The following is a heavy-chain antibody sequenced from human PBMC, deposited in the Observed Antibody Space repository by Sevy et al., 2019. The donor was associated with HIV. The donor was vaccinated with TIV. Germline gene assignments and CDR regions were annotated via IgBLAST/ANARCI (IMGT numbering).Heavy chain of an antibody. CDR1: GFTFSSYG. CDR3: AKGVYSGYDVVGAFDI. Sequence: GGSLRLSCAASGFTFSSYGMHWVRQAPGKGLEWVAVISYDGSNKYYADSVKGRFTISRDNSKNTLYLQMNSLRAEDTAVYYCAKGVYSGYDVVGAFDIWGQGTMVTVS. J-gene: IGHJ3*02. D-gene: IGHD5-12*01. V-gene: IGHV3-30*18. CDR2: ISYDGSNK.